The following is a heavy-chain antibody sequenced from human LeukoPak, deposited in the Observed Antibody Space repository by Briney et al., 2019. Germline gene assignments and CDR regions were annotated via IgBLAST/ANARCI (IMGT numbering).Heavy chain of an antibody. CDR3: ARGYCSGGGCYTAEYLPH. V-gene: IGHV1-8*03. CDR2: MRPNSGET. Sequence: ASVKVSCKASGYTFTNFEINWVRQVAGQGLEWMGWMRPNSGETVNVQKFQGRVTITRDISTSTAYMELTGLRSAATAVYFCARGYCSGGGCYTAEYLPHWGQGTLVTVSS. CDR1: GYTFTNFE. J-gene: IGHJ1*01. D-gene: IGHD2-15*01.